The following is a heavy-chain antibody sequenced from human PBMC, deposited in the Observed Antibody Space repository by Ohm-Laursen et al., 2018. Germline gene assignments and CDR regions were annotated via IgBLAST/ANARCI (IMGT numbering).Heavy chain of an antibody. V-gene: IGHV1-2*02. CDR3: ARDSPIHPFDP. CDR2: INPNSGGT. J-gene: IGHJ5*02. Sequence: EASVKVSCNTSGYTFTGYYMHWVRQAPGQGLEWMGWINPNSGGTNYAQKFQGRVTMTRDTSISTAYMELSRLRSDDTAVYYCARDSPIHPFDPWDQGTLVTVSS. CDR1: GYTFTGYY.